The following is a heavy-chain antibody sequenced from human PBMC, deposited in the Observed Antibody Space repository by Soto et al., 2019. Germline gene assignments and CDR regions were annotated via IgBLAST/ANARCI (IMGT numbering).Heavy chain of an antibody. CDR2: ISAHNGNT. CDR1: GYAFTTYG. D-gene: IGHD1-1*01. CDR3: ARGRYGDY. Sequence: QVHLVPSGAEAKKPGASVKVSCQGSGYAFTTYGITWVRQAPGQGLEWMGWISAHNGNTNYAQKLQGRVTVTRDTSTSTAYMELRSLRYDDTAVYYCARGRYGDYWGQGALVTVSS. V-gene: IGHV1-18*01. J-gene: IGHJ4*02.